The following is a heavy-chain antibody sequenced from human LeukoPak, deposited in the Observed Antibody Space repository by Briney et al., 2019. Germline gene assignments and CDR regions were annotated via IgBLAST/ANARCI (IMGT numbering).Heavy chain of an antibody. CDR1: GFTFSLYW. CDR3: ARYSRRIYHDTSGWIDY. D-gene: IGHD3-22*01. Sequence: PGGSLRPSCAASGFTFSLYWMTWVRQAPGKGLEWVANIKQDGSEKYYVESVKGRFTISRDDAKNSLYLQMNSLRAEDTALYYCARYSRRIYHDTSGWIDYWGQGTRVTVSS. J-gene: IGHJ4*02. CDR2: IKQDGSEK. V-gene: IGHV3-7*01.